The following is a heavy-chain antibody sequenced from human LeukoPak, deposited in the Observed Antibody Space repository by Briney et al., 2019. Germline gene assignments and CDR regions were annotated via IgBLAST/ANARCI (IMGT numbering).Heavy chain of an antibody. CDR1: GGSVSSGSYY. V-gene: IGHV4-61*01. CDR3: ARDRTFGGMDV. J-gene: IGHJ6*02. Sequence: PSETLSLTCTVSGGSVSSGSYYWSWIRQPPGKGLEWIGYIYYSGSTNYNPSLKSRVTISVDTSKNQFSLKLSSVTAADTAVYYCARDRTFGGMDVWGQGTTVTVSS. D-gene: IGHD3-16*01. CDR2: IYYSGST.